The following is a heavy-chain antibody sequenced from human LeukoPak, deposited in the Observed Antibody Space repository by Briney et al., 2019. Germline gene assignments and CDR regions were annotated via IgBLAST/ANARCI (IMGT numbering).Heavy chain of an antibody. CDR3: ARDGSRRFDP. Sequence: PSETLSLTCAVSGGSISSGGYSWSWIRQPPGKGLEWIGYIYHSGSTYYNPSLKSRVTISVDRSKNQFSLKLSSVTAADTAVYYCARDGSRRFDPWGQGTLVTVPS. D-gene: IGHD1-26*01. CDR1: GGSISSGGYS. V-gene: IGHV4-30-2*01. CDR2: IYHSGST. J-gene: IGHJ5*02.